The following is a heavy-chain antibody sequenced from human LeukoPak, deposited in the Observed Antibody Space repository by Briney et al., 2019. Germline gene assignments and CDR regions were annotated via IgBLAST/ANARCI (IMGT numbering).Heavy chain of an antibody. CDR2: INPHSGAT. CDR3: ARDVGEYCSSTNCYASHY. Sequence: ASVKVSCEASGYTFTGYYIHWVRQAPGQGLEWMGWINPHSGATNYAQKFQGGVTMTRDTSITTVYMELSSLRSDDTAVYYCARDVGEYCSSTNCYASHYWGQGTLVTVSS. CDR1: GYTFTGYY. J-gene: IGHJ4*02. D-gene: IGHD2-2*01. V-gene: IGHV1-2*02.